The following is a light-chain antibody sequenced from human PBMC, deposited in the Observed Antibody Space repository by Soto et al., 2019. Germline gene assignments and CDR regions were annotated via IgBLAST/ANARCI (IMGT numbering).Light chain of an antibody. CDR3: QQYHSYPFT. V-gene: IGKV1-5*03. CDR1: QNIGSW. CDR2: KAS. J-gene: IGKJ3*01. Sequence: DIPMTQSPSTLSASVGDRVTIACRASQNIGSWLVWYQQKSGKAPKLLIYKASDLDSGVPARFSGSGSATEFTLTISSLQPDDFATYYCQQYHSYPFTFGPGTTVDIK.